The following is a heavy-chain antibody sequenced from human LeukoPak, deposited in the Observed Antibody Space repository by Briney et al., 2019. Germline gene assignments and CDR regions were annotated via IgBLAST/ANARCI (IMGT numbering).Heavy chain of an antibody. CDR2: LYYRGTT. Sequence: SETLSLTCTVSGGSISTTGDYWGWIRQTPGEGLEWIGSLYYRGTTYYNPSLKSRVTISVDTSKKNLSLSLTSVTAADTAVYFCARSRAYYDPFDLWGQGTLVAVSS. D-gene: IGHD4/OR15-4a*01. CDR3: ARSRAYYDPFDL. V-gene: IGHV4-39*02. J-gene: IGHJ4*02. CDR1: GGSISTTGDY.